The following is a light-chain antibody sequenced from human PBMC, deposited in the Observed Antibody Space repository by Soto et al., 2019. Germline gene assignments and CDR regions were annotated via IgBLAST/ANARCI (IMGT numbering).Light chain of an antibody. V-gene: IGLV2-14*01. CDR2: EVS. J-gene: IGLJ3*02. Sequence: QSALTQPASVSGSPGQSITISCTGTSSDIGTYNFVSWYQHHPGKAPKLMIYEVSNRPSGISNRFSGSKSGNTASLTISGLQAEDEADYYCSSYTISSTLVFGGGTKVTVL. CDR1: SSDIGTYNF. CDR3: SSYTISSTLV.